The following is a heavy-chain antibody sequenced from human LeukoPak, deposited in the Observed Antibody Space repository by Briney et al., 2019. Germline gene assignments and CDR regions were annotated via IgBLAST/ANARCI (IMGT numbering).Heavy chain of an antibody. CDR2: IYDRGPA. CDR3: ARSRQASGLFCS. J-gene: IGHJ5*02. V-gene: IGHV4-30-2*01. D-gene: IGHD3-10*01. Sequence: PSQTLSLTCTVSGYAIISGGFSWNWIRQPPGKGLEWIGCIYDRGPAHYNPSLKSRFTISVDRPKNQFFLNVTSLTAADTAVYYCARSRQASGLFCSWGQGTLVVVSS. CDR1: GYAIISGGFS.